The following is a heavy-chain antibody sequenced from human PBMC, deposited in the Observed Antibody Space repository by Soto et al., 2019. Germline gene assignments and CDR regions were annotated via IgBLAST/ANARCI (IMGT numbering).Heavy chain of an antibody. J-gene: IGHJ6*02. CDR1: GGSISSYY. Sequence: QVRLQESGPGPVKPSETLSLTCTVSGGSISSYYWSWIRQPPGKGLEWLGYMYNTGSTIYNPSLKSRVTISVDTSKNQFSLKLNSVTAADTAVYYCARDLWGYCGTDCYPLDVWGQGTTVTVSS. CDR3: ARDLWGYCGTDCYPLDV. CDR2: MYNTGST. V-gene: IGHV4-59*01. D-gene: IGHD2-21*02.